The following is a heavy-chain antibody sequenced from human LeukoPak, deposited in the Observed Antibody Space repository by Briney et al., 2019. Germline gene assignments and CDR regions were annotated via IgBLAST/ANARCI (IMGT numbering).Heavy chain of an antibody. Sequence: ASVKVSCKASGYTSTGCYMHWVRQAPGQGLEWMGRINPNSGGTNYAQKFQGRVTMTRDTSISTAYMELSRLRSDDTAVYYCARGGYDFVYYYYGMDVWGQGTTVTVSS. CDR2: INPNSGGT. CDR1: GYTSTGCY. CDR3: ARGGYDFVYYYYGMDV. J-gene: IGHJ6*02. D-gene: IGHD3-3*01. V-gene: IGHV1-2*06.